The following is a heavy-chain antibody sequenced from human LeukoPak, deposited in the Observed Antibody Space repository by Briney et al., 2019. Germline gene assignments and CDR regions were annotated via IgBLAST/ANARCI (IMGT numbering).Heavy chain of an antibody. CDR2: IGNTET. CDR3: AKDWIQFNRVFDCFDS. CDR1: GFPFETNA. V-gene: IGHV3-23*01. Sequence: GGSLRLFCATSGFPFETNAMSWVRQAPGKGLEWVATIGNTETFYADSVTGRFTISRDNSKNTVNLQMNRLRVEDTAIYYCAKDWIQFNRVFDCFDSWGQGTLVPVSS. J-gene: IGHJ4*02. D-gene: IGHD5-18*01.